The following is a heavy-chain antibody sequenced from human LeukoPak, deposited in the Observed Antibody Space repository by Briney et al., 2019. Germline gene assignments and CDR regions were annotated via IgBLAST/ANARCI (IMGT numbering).Heavy chain of an antibody. CDR2: IFTSGST. D-gene: IGHD6-13*01. Sequence: SETLSLTCTVSGGSISSGDCYWSWIRQPAGKGLEWIGRIFTSGSTNYNPSLKSRVTISVDTSKNQFSLKLNSVTAADTAVYYCARGQGGISAAGHYFDYWGQGTLSPSPQ. V-gene: IGHV4-61*02. CDR1: GGSISSGDCY. J-gene: IGHJ4*02. CDR3: ARGQGGISAAGHYFDY.